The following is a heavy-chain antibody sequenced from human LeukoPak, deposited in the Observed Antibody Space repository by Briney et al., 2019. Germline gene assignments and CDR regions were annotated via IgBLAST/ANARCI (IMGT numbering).Heavy chain of an antibody. V-gene: IGHV4-59*01. J-gene: IGHJ3*02. CDR3: ARERGGDYSDAFDI. Sequence: PSETLSLTCSVSGGSISSYYWSWIRQPPGKRLEWIGYIYYSGSTSYNPSLKSRVTISVDTSKNQFSLKLSSVTAAHTAVYYCARERGGDYSDAFDIWGQGTMVTVSS. CDR1: GGSISSYY. D-gene: IGHD4-11*01. CDR2: IYYSGST.